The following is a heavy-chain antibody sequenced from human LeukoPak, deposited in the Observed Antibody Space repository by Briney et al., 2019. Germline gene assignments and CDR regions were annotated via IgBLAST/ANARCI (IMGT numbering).Heavy chain of an antibody. CDR2: MNPNSGNT. J-gene: IGHJ4*02. Sequence: GASVKVSCKASGYTFTSYDINWVRQATGQGLEWMGWMNPNSGNTGYAQKFQGRVTMTRNTSISTAYMELSSLRSEDTAVYYCAVLTLGATTPFDSWGQGTLVTVSS. CDR1: GYTFTSYD. V-gene: IGHV1-8*01. CDR3: AVLTLGATTPFDS. D-gene: IGHD1-26*01.